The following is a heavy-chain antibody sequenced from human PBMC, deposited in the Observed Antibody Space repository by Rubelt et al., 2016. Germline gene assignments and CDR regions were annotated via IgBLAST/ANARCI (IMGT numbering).Heavy chain of an antibody. V-gene: IGHV4-34*01. CDR3: ARGVAAAGSSYYYGMDV. Sequence: QVQLQQWGAGLLKPSETLSLTCAVYAGSFSGYYWSWIRQPPGKGLEWIGEINHSGSTDYNPSLKSRVTISVDTSKNQFSLKLTSVTAADTAVYFCARGVAAAGSSYYYGMDVWGQGTTVTVSS. CDR1: AGSFSGYY. J-gene: IGHJ6*02. CDR2: INHSGST. D-gene: IGHD6-13*01.